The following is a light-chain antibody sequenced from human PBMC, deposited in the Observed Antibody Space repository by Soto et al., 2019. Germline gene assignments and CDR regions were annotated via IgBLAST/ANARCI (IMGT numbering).Light chain of an antibody. CDR1: QSINAH. CDR2: GAS. J-gene: IGKJ1*01. V-gene: IGKV3-15*01. CDR3: QQYNTWLWT. Sequence: EVVMTQSPATLSVSPGERVTLSCRASQSINAHLAWYQQKPGQAPRLLIHGASTRATGIPARFSGSGFGKEFILTISSLQSEDFAIYYCQQYNTWLWTFGQGTKVEI.